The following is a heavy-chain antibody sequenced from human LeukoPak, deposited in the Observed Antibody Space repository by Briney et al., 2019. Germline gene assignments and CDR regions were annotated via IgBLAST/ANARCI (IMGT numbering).Heavy chain of an antibody. J-gene: IGHJ4*02. Sequence: GGSLRLSCAASGFTFSSYAMHWVRQAPGKGLEWVAVISYDGSNKYYADSVKGRFTISRDNSKNTLYLQMNSLRAEDTAVYYCARGGGGSWSGYYFDYWGQGTLVTVSS. CDR2: ISYDGSNK. V-gene: IGHV3-30*14. CDR3: ARGGGGSWSGYYFDY. CDR1: GFTFSSYA. D-gene: IGHD3-16*01.